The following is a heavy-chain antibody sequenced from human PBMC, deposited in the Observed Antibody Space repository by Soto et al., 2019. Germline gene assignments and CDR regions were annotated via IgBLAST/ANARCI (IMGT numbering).Heavy chain of an antibody. CDR3: ARGPYCSGGSCYYGSWFDP. CDR2: IIPIFGTA. D-gene: IGHD2-15*01. Sequence: SVKVSCKASGGTFSSYAISWVRQAPGQGLEWTGGIIPIFGTANYAQKFQGRVTITADESTSTAYMELSSLRSEDTAVYYCARGPYCSGGSCYYGSWFDPWGQGTLVTVSS. J-gene: IGHJ5*02. CDR1: GGTFSSYA. V-gene: IGHV1-69*13.